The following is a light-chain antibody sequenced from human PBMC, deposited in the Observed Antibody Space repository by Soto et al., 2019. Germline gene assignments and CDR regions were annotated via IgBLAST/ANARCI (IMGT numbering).Light chain of an antibody. Sequence: DIQMTQSPSTLSGSVGDRVTITCRASQTISSWLAWYQQKPGKAPKLLIYKASTLKSGVPSRFSGSGSGTEFTLTISSLQPDDFATYSEAFGQGTKVDIK. CDR2: KAS. V-gene: IGKV1-5*03. CDR1: QTISSW. J-gene: IGKJ1*01. CDR3: A.